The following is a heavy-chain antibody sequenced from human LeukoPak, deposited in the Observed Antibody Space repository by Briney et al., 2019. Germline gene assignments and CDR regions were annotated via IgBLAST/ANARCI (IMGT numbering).Heavy chain of an antibody. D-gene: IGHD3-9*01. CDR1: GYTFTGYY. V-gene: IGHV1-8*02. CDR2: MNPNSGNT. Sequence: ASVKVSCKASGYTFTGYYMHWVRQATGQGLEWMGWMNPNSGNTGYAQKFQGRVTMTRNTSISTAYMELSSLRSEDTAVYYCTRLYSYYDILTGYYLYYFDYWGQGTLVTVSS. CDR3: TRLYSYYDILTGYYLYYFDY. J-gene: IGHJ4*02.